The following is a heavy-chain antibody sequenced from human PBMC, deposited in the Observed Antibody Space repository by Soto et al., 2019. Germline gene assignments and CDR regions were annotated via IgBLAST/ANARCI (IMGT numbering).Heavy chain of an antibody. CDR2: LNPTGGST. CDR1: GYSFTGYY. Sequence: QVQLVQSGAEVKKPGASVKLSCKTSGYSFTGYYIHWVRQAPGQGLEWVGILNPTGGSTAYTQNFQGRVPMTSDTSTSTVYMELSRLRSENTALYYCATASFDYWGQGTLVTVSS. V-gene: IGHV1-46*03. J-gene: IGHJ4*02. CDR3: ATASFDY.